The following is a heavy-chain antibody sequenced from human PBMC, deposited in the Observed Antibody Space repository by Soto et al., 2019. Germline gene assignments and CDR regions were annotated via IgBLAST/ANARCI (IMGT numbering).Heavy chain of an antibody. CDR2: ISHDGTRK. V-gene: IGHV3-30*18. J-gene: IGHJ6*02. CDR1: GFTFSSYG. CDR3: VKDRRTEAYGMEV. Sequence: QVQLVESGGGVVQPGRSLRLSCAASGFTFSSYGMHWVRQAPSRGLEWVAVISHDGTRKYYEDSVKGRISISRDNSQNTVFLKMNSLRAEDTAVYYCVKDRRTEAYGMEVWGQGTTVTVSS. D-gene: IGHD2-21*01.